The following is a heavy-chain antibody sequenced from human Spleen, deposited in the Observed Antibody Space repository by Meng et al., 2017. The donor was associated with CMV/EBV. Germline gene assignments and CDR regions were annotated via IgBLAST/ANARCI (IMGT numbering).Heavy chain of an antibody. Sequence: GESLKISCAASGLTVSSNYMSWVRQAPGKGLEWVSVIYSGGNTYYADSVKGRFTISRDNSKNALYLQMNSLIPEDTAVYYCAREEKTMISHGTGLGYFRIDPWGQGILVTVSS. V-gene: IGHV3-66*02. D-gene: IGHD1-26*01. J-gene: IGHJ5*02. CDR2: IYSGGNT. CDR3: AREEKTMISHGTGLGYFRIDP. CDR1: GLTVSSNY.